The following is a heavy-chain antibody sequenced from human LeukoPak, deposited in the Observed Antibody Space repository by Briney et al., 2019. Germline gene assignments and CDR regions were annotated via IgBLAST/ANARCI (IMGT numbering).Heavy chain of an antibody. J-gene: IGHJ4*02. V-gene: IGHV1-2*02. CDR1: GYTFTGYY. D-gene: IGHD3-22*01. Sequence: ASVKVSCKASGYTFTGYYMHWVRQAPGQGLEWMGWINPNSGGTNYAQKFQGRVTMTRDTSISTAYMELSRLRSDDTAVYYCARGSYYDSSGYPSYYFDYWGQGTLVTVSS. CDR3: ARGSYYDSSGYPSYYFDY. CDR2: INPNSGGT.